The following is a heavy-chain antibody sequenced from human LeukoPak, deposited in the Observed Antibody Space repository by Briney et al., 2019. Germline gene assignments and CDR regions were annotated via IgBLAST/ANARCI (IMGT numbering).Heavy chain of an antibody. Sequence: PSETLSLTCTVSGASISGSGYYWGWIRQPPGKGLEWIGSIYSSGSTYYNASLQSRVTISVDTSKNQFSLKLSSVTAADTAVYYCARDFEVGATTPNWFDPWGQGTLVTVSS. V-gene: IGHV4-39*07. CDR3: ARDFEVGATTPNWFDP. J-gene: IGHJ5*02. D-gene: IGHD1-26*01. CDR1: GASISGSGYY. CDR2: IYSSGST.